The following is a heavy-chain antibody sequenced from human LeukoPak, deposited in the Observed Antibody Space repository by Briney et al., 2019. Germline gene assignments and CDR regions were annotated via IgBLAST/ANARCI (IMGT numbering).Heavy chain of an antibody. J-gene: IGHJ5*02. CDR1: GYSISSGYQ. Sequence: SETLSLTCAVSGYSISSGYQWAWIRQSPGKGLEWIGSIYHSGSAHYNPSLKSQVTILVETSKNQFSLKLYSVTAADTAVYYCARDPRWLTPDCTSTSCYENYFDPWGQGTLVTVSS. CDR2: IYHSGSA. D-gene: IGHD2-2*01. V-gene: IGHV4-38-2*02. CDR3: ARDPRWLTPDCTSTSCYENYFDP.